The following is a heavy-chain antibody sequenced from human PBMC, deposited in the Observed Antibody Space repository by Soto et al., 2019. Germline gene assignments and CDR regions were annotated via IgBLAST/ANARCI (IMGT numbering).Heavy chain of an antibody. CDR3: ARDRGQLRYYFDY. CDR2: INPNSGGT. CDR1: GYTFTGYY. J-gene: IGHJ4*02. D-gene: IGHD6-6*01. Sequence: VASVKVSCKASGYTFTGYYMHWVRQAPGQGLEWMGWINPNSGGTNYAQKFQGRVTMTRDTSISTAYMELSRLRSDDTAVYYCARDRGQLRYYFDYWGQGTLVTVSS. V-gene: IGHV1-2*02.